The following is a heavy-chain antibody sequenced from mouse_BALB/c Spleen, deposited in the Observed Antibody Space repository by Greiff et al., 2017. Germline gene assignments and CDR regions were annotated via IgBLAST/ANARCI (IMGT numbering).Heavy chain of an antibody. Sequence: EVQRVESGAELVKPGASVKLSCTASGFNIKDTYMHWVKQRPEQGLEWIGRIDPANGNTKYDPKFQGKATITADTSSNTAYLQLSSLTSEDTAVYYCAISTMIRRGAMDYWGQGTSVTVSS. CDR3: AISTMIRRGAMDY. V-gene: IGHV14-3*02. D-gene: IGHD2-4*01. CDR1: GFNIKDTY. CDR2: IDPANGNT. J-gene: IGHJ4*01.